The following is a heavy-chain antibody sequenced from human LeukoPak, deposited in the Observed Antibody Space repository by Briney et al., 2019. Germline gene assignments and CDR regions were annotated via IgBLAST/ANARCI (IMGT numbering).Heavy chain of an antibody. CDR3: ARDYNGSGSYYLGDY. D-gene: IGHD3-10*01. CDR1: GFTFSSYE. CDR2: ISSSGSTI. J-gene: IGHJ4*02. Sequence: GGSLRLSCAASGFTFSSYEMNWVRQAPGKGLEWVSYISSSGSTIYYADSVKGRFTISRDNAKNSLYLQMNSLRAEDTAVYYCARDYNGSGSYYLGDYWGQGTLVTVSS. V-gene: IGHV3-48*03.